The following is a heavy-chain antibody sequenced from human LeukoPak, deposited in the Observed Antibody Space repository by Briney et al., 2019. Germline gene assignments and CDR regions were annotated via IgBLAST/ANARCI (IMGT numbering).Heavy chain of an antibody. CDR1: GGSITSGDYY. Sequence: SETLSLTCTVSGGSITSGDYYWSWIRQPPGKGLEWIGHIYYSGGTHYNPSLKSRVSISVDTSENQFSLKLSSVTAADTAMYYCARSSGGYSYGYLFDYWGQGTLVTVSS. CDR3: ARSSGGYSYGYLFDY. J-gene: IGHJ4*02. CDR2: IYYSGGT. D-gene: IGHD5-18*01. V-gene: IGHV4-30-4*02.